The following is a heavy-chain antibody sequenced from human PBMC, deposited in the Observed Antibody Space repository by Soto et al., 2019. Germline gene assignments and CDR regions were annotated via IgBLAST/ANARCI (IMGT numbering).Heavy chain of an antibody. CDR3: ARLVVPAARDYYYYYMDV. CDR2: IYYSGST. V-gene: IGHV4-59*08. J-gene: IGHJ6*03. CDR1: GGSISSYY. Sequence: SETLSLTCTVSGGSISSYYWSWIRQPPGKGLEWIGYIYYSGSTNYNPSLKSRVTISVDTSKNQFSLKLSSVTAADTAVYYCARLVVPAARDYYYYYMDVWGKGTTVTVSS. D-gene: IGHD2-2*01.